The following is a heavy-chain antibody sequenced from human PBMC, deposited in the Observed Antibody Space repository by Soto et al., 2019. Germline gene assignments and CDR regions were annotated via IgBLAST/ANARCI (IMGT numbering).Heavy chain of an antibody. V-gene: IGHV3-30*18. CDR1: GLTLSSYG. Sequence: PGGSLRISSAASGLTLSSYGMHWVCQAPGKGLEWVAVISYDGSEEYYADSVKGRATVSRDNSKNTVYLQMNRLRGDDSAIYYCAKGRFDVVSISPFDPWGQGTLVTV. J-gene: IGHJ5*01. CDR2: ISYDGSEE. D-gene: IGHD3-3*02. CDR3: AKGRFDVVSISPFDP.